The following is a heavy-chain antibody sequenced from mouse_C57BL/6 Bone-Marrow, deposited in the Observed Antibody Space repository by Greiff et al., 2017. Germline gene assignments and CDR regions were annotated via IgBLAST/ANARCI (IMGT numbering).Heavy chain of an antibody. D-gene: IGHD4-1*02. V-gene: IGHV5-17*01. CDR1: GFTFSDYG. Sequence: EVMLVESGGGLVKPGGSLKLSCEASGFTFSDYGMHWVSQAPGKGLEWVAYIRSGSSAIYYADTVKGRVTISRDNAKNTLFLQMTRLRSEDTAMYYCAKAQLGRYYFDYWGQGTTLTVSA. CDR2: IRSGSSAI. CDR3: AKAQLGRYYFDY. J-gene: IGHJ2*01.